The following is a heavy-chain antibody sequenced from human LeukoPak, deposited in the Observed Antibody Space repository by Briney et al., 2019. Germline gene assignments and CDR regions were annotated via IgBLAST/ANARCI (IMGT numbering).Heavy chain of an antibody. V-gene: IGHV1-2*02. D-gene: IGHD3-22*01. J-gene: IGHJ4*02. CDR3: ARVCRDYYDSSGYYSLDY. Sequence: ASVKVSCKASGYTFTGYYMHWVRQAPGQGLEWMGWINPNSGGTNYAQKFQGRVTMTRDTSISTAYMELGRLRSDDTAVYYCARVCRDYYDSSGYYSLDYWGQGTLVTVSS. CDR1: GYTFTGYY. CDR2: INPNSGGT.